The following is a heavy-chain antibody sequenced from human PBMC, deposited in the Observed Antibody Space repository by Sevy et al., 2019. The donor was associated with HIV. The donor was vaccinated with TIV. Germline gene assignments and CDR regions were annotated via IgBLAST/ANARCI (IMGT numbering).Heavy chain of an antibody. CDR1: GFTFSSYA. CDR3: AKDRRELPIYFDY. D-gene: IGHD1-26*01. CDR2: ISGSGGST. Sequence: GGSLRLSCVASGFTFSSYAMSWVRQAPGKGLEWVSAISGSGGSTYYADSVKGRFTISRDNAKNTLYLQMNSLRAEDTAVYYCAKDRRELPIYFDYWGQGTLVTVSS. J-gene: IGHJ4*02. V-gene: IGHV3-23*01.